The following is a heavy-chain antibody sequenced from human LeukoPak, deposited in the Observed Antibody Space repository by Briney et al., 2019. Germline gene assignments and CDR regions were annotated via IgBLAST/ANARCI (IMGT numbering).Heavy chain of an antibody. CDR1: GFTLSSHA. CDR2: IHSGGGT. CDR3: ARARQFGSGWTAYFDH. V-gene: IGHV3-23*01. Sequence: GSLRLSCAASGFTLSSHAMSWVRQAPGKGLEWVSAIHSGGGTYYADSVRGRFTISRHNSQSTLYLQMNSLKAEDTAVYYCARARQFGSGWTAYFDHWGQGTLVTVSS. J-gene: IGHJ4*02. D-gene: IGHD6-19*01.